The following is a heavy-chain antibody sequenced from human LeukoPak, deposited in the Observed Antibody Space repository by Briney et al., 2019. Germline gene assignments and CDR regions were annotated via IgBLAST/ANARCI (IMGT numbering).Heavy chain of an antibody. J-gene: IGHJ4*02. CDR1: GFIVSNNY. Sequence: PGGSLRLSCVASGFIVSNNYMSWVRQAPGKGLEWVSVLYNAGSTYYADSVKGRFTISRDNSKNTLYLQMNSLRAEDTAVYYCARGPHRELLCLDWGQGTLVTVSS. CDR3: ARGPHRELLCLD. D-gene: IGHD2-2*01. CDR2: LYNAGST. V-gene: IGHV3-53*01.